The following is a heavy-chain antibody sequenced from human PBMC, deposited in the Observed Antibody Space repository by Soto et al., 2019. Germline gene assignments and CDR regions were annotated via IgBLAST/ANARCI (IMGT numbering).Heavy chain of an antibody. CDR2: IYYSGST. V-gene: IGHV4-39*01. J-gene: IGHJ1*01. CDR3: ASTAGYCSGGSWSSGYFQH. CDR1: GGSISSSSYY. D-gene: IGHD2-15*01. Sequence: PSETLSLTCTVSGGSISSSSYYWGWIRQPPGKGLEWIGSIYYSGSTYYNPSLKSRVTISVDTSKNQFSLKLSSVTAADTAVYYCASTAGYCSGGSWSSGYFQHWGQGALVPVSS.